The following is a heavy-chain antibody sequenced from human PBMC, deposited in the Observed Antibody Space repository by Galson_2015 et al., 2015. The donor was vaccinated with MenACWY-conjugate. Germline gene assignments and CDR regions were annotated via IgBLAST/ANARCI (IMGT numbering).Heavy chain of an antibody. V-gene: IGHV3-74*01. Sequence: SLRLSCAASGFTFSDYYMNWVRQAPGKGLVWVSRVNSDGSGTGYADSVKGRFTISRDNAKNMLFLQMNSLKVEDTAVYYCARSYVPGSDRKNYYMDVWGRGTTVTVSS. CDR3: ARSYVPGSDRKNYYMDV. CDR2: VNSDGSGT. CDR1: GFTFSDYY. D-gene: IGHD3-16*01. J-gene: IGHJ6*03.